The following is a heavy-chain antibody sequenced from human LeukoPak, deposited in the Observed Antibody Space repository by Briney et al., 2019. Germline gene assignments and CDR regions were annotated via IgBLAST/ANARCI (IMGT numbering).Heavy chain of an antibody. CDR2: ISWNSGSI. D-gene: IGHD4-23*01. V-gene: IGHV3-9*01. Sequence: PGGSLRLSCAASGFTFDDYAMHWVRQAPGKGLEWVSGISWNSGSIGYADSVKGRFTISRDNAKNSLYLQMNSLRAEDTAVYYCAVSYGGKDCWGQGTLVTVSS. CDR1: GFTFDDYA. J-gene: IGHJ4*02. CDR3: AVSYGGKDC.